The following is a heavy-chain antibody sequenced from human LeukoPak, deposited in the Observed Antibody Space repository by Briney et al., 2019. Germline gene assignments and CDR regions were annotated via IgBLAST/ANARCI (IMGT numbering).Heavy chain of an antibody. CDR1: GDSINSLDL. J-gene: IGHJ4*02. V-gene: IGHV4-4*02. D-gene: IGHD3-22*01. CDR2: MYLSGTT. Sequence: SETMSLTCTVSGDSINSLDLWSWVRQPPGKGLEWIGEMYLSGTTHSNPSVKSRVTISIDKSKNQFFLNLSSVTAADTAVYYCAGLVGRYSSGLYYYYFDYWGQGTLVTVSS. CDR3: AGLVGRYSSGLYYYYFDY.